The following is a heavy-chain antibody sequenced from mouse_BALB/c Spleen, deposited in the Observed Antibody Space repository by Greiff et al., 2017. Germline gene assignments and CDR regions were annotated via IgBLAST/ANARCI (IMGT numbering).Heavy chain of an antibody. J-gene: IGHJ2*01. CDR1: GYTFTSYW. D-gene: IGHD1-1*01. CDR2: INPSTGYT. Sequence: QVQLQQSGAELAKPGASVKMSCKASGYTFTSYWMHWVKQRPGQGLEWIGYINPSTGYTEYNQKFKDKATLTADKSSSTAYMQLSSLTSEDSAVYYCARANYGSPFDYWGQGTTLTVSS. CDR3: ARANYGSPFDY. V-gene: IGHV1-7*01.